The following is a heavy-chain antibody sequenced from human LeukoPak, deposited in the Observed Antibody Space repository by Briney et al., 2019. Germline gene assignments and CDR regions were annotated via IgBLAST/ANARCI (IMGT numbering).Heavy chain of an antibody. Sequence: GGSLRLSCAASGFTCSNYWMSWVRQAPGKGLEWVAVIWYDGSNKYYADSVKGRFTISRDNSKNTLYLQMNSLRAEDTAVYYCARDPVAGDHEYYFDYWGQGTLVAVSS. CDR2: IWYDGSNK. D-gene: IGHD6-19*01. CDR3: ARDPVAGDHEYYFDY. CDR1: GFTCSNYW. V-gene: IGHV3-33*08. J-gene: IGHJ4*02.